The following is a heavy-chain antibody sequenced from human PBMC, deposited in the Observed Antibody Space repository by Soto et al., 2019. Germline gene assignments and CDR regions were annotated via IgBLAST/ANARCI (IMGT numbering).Heavy chain of an antibody. Sequence: ASVKVSCKASGYTFTSYGISWVRQAPGQGLEWMGWISAYNGNTNYAQKLQGRVTMTTDTSTSTAYMELRSLRSDDTAVYYCARTGGDYYGSGSYYYDYYFMDVWGKGTTVTVSS. CDR2: ISAYNGNT. V-gene: IGHV1-18*01. CDR1: GYTFTSYG. D-gene: IGHD3-10*01. CDR3: ARTGGDYYGSGSYYYDYYFMDV. J-gene: IGHJ6*03.